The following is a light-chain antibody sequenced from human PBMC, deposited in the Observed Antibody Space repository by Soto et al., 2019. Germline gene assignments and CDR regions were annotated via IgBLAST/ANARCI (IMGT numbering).Light chain of an antibody. CDR2: GVT. V-gene: IGLV2-11*01. J-gene: IGLJ2*01. CDR3: CSYAGSYAFEV. Sequence: QSALTQPRSVSGSPGQSVTISCTGASGNVVGYNYFSWYQQDPGKAPKLTIYGVTKWPSGVPDRFSGSKSGNTASLTISGLQAEDEADYYCCSYAGSYAFEVFGGGTKLTVL. CDR1: SGNVVGYNY.